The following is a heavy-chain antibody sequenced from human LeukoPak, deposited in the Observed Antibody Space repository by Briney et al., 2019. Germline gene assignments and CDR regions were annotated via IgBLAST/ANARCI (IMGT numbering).Heavy chain of an antibody. J-gene: IGHJ4*02. CDR1: GFTFRSYA. CDR2: ISGSATEP. Sequence: TGGSLRLSCVASGFTFRSYAMSWVRQAPGKGLEWVSSISGSATEPHYADSVGGRFTISRDNSRNTLYLHMNSLRAEDTAVYYCAKAQHGYTNSPFDYWGQGTVVTVSS. D-gene: IGHD6-6*01. V-gene: IGHV3-23*01. CDR3: AKAQHGYTNSPFDY.